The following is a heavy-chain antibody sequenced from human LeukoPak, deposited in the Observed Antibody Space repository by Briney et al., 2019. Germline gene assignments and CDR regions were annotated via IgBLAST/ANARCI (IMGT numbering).Heavy chain of an antibody. V-gene: IGHV1-18*01. CDR2: ISAYNGNT. J-gene: IGHJ4*02. CDR1: GYTFTSYG. D-gene: IGHD3-10*01. Sequence: GASVKVSCKASGYTFTSYGISWVRQAPGQGLEWMGWISAYNGNTNYAQKLQGRVTMTTDTSTSTAYMELRSLRSDDTAVYYCASAGSGSYYNAPFDYWGQGTLVTVSS. CDR3: ASAGSGSYYNAPFDY.